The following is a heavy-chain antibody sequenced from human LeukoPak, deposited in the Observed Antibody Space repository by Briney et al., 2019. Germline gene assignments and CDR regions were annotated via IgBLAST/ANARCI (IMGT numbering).Heavy chain of an antibody. CDR3: TREFYGDPTY. J-gene: IGHJ4*02. V-gene: IGHV3-73*01. D-gene: IGHD4-17*01. CDR2: IGIKVNNYET. CDR1: GFTFSSSP. Sequence: GGSLRLSCAASGFTFSSSPIYWVRQASGKGLEWVGHIGIKVNNYETAYAASVQGRFTISRDDSKNTAYLQMSSLKIDDTAVYYCTREFYGDPTYWGQGTLVTVSS.